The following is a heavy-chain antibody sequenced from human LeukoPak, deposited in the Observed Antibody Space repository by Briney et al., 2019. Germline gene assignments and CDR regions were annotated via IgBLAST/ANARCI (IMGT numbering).Heavy chain of an antibody. CDR3: AKPLKSYSGTPPRPDAFDI. CDR1: GFTFSSYA. D-gene: IGHD1-26*01. Sequence: GGSLRLSCAASGFTFSSYAMSWVRQAPGKGLEWVSAISGSGGSTYYADSVKGRFTISRDNSKNTLYLQMNSLRAEDTAVYYCAKPLKSYSGTPPRPDAFDIWGQGQWSPSLQ. V-gene: IGHV3-23*01. CDR2: ISGSGGST. J-gene: IGHJ3*02.